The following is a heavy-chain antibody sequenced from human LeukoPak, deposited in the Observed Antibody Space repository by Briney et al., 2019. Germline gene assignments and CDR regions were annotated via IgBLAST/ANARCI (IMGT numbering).Heavy chain of an antibody. D-gene: IGHD1-14*01. CDR3: ARAKDGPHNLHQ. V-gene: IGHV3-30-3*01. J-gene: IGHJ4*02. CDR1: GFTFSDFA. CDR2: ISYNGVIK. Sequence: GRSLTLSCAASGFTFSDFAIHWVRQAPGKGLEWVTLISYNGVIKYYADSVKGRFTISRDNSKNTLYLQMDTLRAEDTAVYYCARAKDGPHNLHQWRQGHLVTVSS.